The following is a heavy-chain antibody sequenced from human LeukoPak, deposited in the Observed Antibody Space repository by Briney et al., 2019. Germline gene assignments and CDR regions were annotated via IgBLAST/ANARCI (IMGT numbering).Heavy chain of an antibody. V-gene: IGHV4-59*01. CDR3: ARGAIVAAGDFYYDY. D-gene: IGHD6-13*01. J-gene: IGHJ4*02. CDR2: IYYSGST. Sequence: SETLSLTCTVSGGSISSYYWSWIRQSPGKGLEWIAYIYYSGSTNYNPSLKRRVTISVDMSKNQFSLKLSSVSAADTAIYFCARGAIVAAGDFYYDYWGQGSLVTVSS. CDR1: GGSISSYY.